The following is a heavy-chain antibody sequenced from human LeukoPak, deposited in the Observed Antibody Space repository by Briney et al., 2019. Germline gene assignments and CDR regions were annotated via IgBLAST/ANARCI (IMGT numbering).Heavy chain of an antibody. V-gene: IGHV1-69*05. Sequence: ASVKVSCKASGGTFSSYAISWVRQAPGQGLEWMGGIIPILGTANYAQKFQGRVTITTDESTSTAYMELSSLRSEGTAVYYCASSSGSYFRYYYYYMDVWGKGTTVTVSS. J-gene: IGHJ6*03. CDR1: GGTFSSYA. CDR3: ASSSGSYFRYYYYYMDV. CDR2: IIPILGTA. D-gene: IGHD1-26*01.